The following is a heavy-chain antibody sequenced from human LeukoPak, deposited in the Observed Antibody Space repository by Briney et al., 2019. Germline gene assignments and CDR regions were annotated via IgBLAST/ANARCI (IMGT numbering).Heavy chain of an antibody. Sequence: PSETLSLTCTVPGASISSYYWSWIRQPPGKGLEWIGNIYFTGSTNCNPSLKSRVTISVDTSKNQFSLRLTSVTAADTAVYYCARQPGDYDYFDYWGQGTLVTVSS. CDR3: ARQPGDYDYFDY. CDR2: IYFTGST. J-gene: IGHJ4*02. D-gene: IGHD4-17*01. CDR1: GASISSYY. V-gene: IGHV4-59*08.